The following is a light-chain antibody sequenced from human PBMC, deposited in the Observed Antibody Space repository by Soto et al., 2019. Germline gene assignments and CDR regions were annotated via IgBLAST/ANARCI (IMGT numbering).Light chain of an antibody. CDR2: AAS. CDR1: QSISSY. J-gene: IGKJ3*01. CDR3: QHSYRVPFS. Sequence: DIQMTQSPSSLSASVGDRVTITCRASQSISSYLNWYQQKPGKAPKLLIYAASSLQCGVPSRFSGSGSGTDFTLTISCLQPEDFATYYCQHSYRVPFSFGPGTKVDIK. V-gene: IGKV1-39*01.